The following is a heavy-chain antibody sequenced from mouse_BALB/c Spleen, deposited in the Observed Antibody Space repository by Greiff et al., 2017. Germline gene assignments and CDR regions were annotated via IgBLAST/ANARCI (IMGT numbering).Heavy chain of an antibody. J-gene: IGHJ3*01. Sequence: DVHLVESGGGLVQPGGSLRLSCATSGFTFTDYYMSWVRQPPGKALEWLGFIRNKANGYTTEYSASVKGRFTISRDNSQSILYLQMNTLRAEDSATYYCARDIPPRGPFAYWGQGTLVTVSA. CDR1: GFTFTDYY. CDR3: ARDIPPRGPFAY. CDR2: IRNKANGYTT. V-gene: IGHV7-3*02.